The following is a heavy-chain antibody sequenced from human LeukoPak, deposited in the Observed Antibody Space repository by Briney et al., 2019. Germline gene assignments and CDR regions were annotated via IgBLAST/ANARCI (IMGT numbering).Heavy chain of an antibody. D-gene: IGHD3-9*01. CDR3: ATVRYFDWLFPMDV. V-gene: IGHV1-24*01. Sequence: GASVKVSCKVSGYTHTELSMHWVRQAPGKGLEWMGGFDPEDGETIYAQKFQGRVTITEDTSTDTAYMELSSLRSEDTAVYYCATVRYFDWLFPMDVWGQGTTVTVSS. CDR1: GYTHTELS. CDR2: FDPEDGET. J-gene: IGHJ6*02.